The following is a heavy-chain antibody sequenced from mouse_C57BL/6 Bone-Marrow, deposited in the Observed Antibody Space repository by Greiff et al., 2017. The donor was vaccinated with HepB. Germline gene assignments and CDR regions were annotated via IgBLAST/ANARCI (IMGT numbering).Heavy chain of an antibody. V-gene: IGHV7-3*01. J-gene: IGHJ3*01. CDR3: ARSLYYYGSSAFAY. CDR2: IRNKANGYTT. D-gene: IGHD1-1*01. Sequence: EVQGVESGGGLVQPGGSLSLSCAASGFTFTDYYMSWVRQPPGKALEWLGFIRNKANGYTTEYSASVKGLFTISRDNSQSILYLQMNALRAEDSATYYCARSLYYYGSSAFAYWGQGTLVTVSA. CDR1: GFTFTDYY.